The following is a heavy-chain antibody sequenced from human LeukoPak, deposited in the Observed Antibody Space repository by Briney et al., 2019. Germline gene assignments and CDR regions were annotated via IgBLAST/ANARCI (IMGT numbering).Heavy chain of an antibody. CDR3: ARDKVVGATYFDY. CDR1: GFTFSDYY. D-gene: IGHD1-26*01. J-gene: IGHJ4*02. CDR2: ISSSGSTI. Sequence: GGSLRLSCAASGFTFSDYYMSWIRQAPGKGLEWVSYISSSGSTIYYADSVKGRFTISRDNAKNSLYLLMNSLRAEDTAVYYCARDKVVGATYFDYWGQGILVTVSS. V-gene: IGHV3-11*04.